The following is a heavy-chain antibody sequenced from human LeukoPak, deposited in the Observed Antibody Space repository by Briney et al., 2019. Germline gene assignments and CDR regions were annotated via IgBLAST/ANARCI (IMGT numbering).Heavy chain of an antibody. CDR3: AKGGAGYCSSTSCLYYFDY. CDR2: ISGSGDST. J-gene: IGHJ4*02. V-gene: IGHV3-23*01. Sequence: GGSLTLSCSASGGTFSTYAMNWVRQAPGKGLEWVSTISGSGDSTYYADSVKGRFTISRDNSKNTLLLQMNGLRAEDTAVYYCAKGGAGYCSSTSCLYYFDYWGQGTLVTVST. CDR1: GGTFSTYA. D-gene: IGHD2-2*01.